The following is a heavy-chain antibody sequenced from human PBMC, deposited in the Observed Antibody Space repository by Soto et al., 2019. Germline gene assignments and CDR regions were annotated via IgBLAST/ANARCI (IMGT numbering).Heavy chain of an antibody. CDR2: FDPEDGET. J-gene: IGHJ3*02. CDR3: ATRGLALEDDAFDI. V-gene: IGHV1-24*01. Sequence: ASVKVSCKVSGYTLTELSMHWVRQAPGKGLEGMGGFDPEDGETLYAQKFQGRVTMTEDTSTDTAYMELSSLRSEDTDVYYCATRGLALEDDAFDIWGQGTMVTVSS. D-gene: IGHD1-1*01. CDR1: GYTLTELS.